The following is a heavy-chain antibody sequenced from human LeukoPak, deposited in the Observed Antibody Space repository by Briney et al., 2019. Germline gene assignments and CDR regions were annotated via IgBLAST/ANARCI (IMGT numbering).Heavy chain of an antibody. J-gene: IGHJ4*02. V-gene: IGHV1-8*02. CDR1: GYTFTGYY. Sequence: ASVKVSCKASGYTFTGYYMEWVRQAPGQGLEWMGWMNPNSGNTGYAQKFQGRVTMTRNTSISTAYMELSSLRSEDTAVYYCARGRRFGDGGDYWGQGTLVTVSS. D-gene: IGHD3-10*01. CDR2: MNPNSGNT. CDR3: ARGRRFGDGGDY.